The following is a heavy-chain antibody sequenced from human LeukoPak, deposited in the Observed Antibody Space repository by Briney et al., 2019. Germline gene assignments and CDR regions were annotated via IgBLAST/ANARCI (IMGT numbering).Heavy chain of an antibody. CDR3: ARSSGSGWYEEGFDY. D-gene: IGHD6-19*01. CDR1: GFTFDDYG. V-gene: IGHV3-20*04. Sequence: PGGSLRLSCAASGFTFDDYGMSWVRQAPRKGLEWVSGINWNGGSTGYADSVKGRFTISRDNAKNSLYLQMNSLRAEDTALYYCARSSGSGWYEEGFDYWGQGTLVTVSS. CDR2: INWNGGST. J-gene: IGHJ4*02.